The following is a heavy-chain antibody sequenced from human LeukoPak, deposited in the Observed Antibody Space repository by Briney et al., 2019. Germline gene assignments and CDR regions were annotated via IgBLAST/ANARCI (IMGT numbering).Heavy chain of an antibody. D-gene: IGHD4-17*01. CDR2: INPHSGKT. V-gene: IGHV1-8*01. CDR1: GYPFRNYD. CDR3: ARLSSHYGDYKVNP. J-gene: IGHJ5*02. Sequence: ASVKVSCKTSGYPFRNYDINWVRQATGQGLEWMGWINPHSGKTGYAQKFQGRVTMTTDTSANTAYMDLSSLRSEDTAVYYCARLSSHYGDYKVNPWGQGTLVTVSS.